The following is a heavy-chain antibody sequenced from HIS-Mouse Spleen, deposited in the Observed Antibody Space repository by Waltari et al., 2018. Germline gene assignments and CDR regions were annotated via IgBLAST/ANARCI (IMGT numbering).Heavy chain of an antibody. CDR3: ASLYYDILTGYYRDY. CDR1: GFTFSSYI. Sequence: EVQLVESGGGLVKPGGSLRLSCAASGFTFSSYIMNWVRQAPGKGLEWVSSISSSSSYIYYADSVKGRFTISRDNAKNSLYLQMNSLRAEDTAVYYCASLYYDILTGYYRDYWGQGTLVTVSS. J-gene: IGHJ4*02. V-gene: IGHV3-21*01. CDR2: ISSSSSYI. D-gene: IGHD3-9*01.